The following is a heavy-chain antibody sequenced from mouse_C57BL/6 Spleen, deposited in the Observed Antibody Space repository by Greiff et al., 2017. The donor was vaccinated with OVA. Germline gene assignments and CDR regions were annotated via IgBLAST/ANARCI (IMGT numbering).Heavy chain of an antibody. CDR2: IDPSDSYT. Sequence: QVQLQQPGAELVKPGASVKLSCKASGYTFTSYWMQWVKQRPGQGLEWIGEIDPSDSYTNSNQKFKGKATLTVDPYSSKAYMQLSSLTSEDSAVFYSAIADEEHSDFDYWGQGTTLTVSS. CDR3: AIADEEHSDFDY. D-gene: IGHD3-1*01. J-gene: IGHJ2*01. CDR1: GYTFTSYW. V-gene: IGHV1-50*01.